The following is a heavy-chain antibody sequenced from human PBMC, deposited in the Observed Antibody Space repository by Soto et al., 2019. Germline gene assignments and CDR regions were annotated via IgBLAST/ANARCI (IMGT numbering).Heavy chain of an antibody. D-gene: IGHD6-19*01. J-gene: IGHJ4*02. CDR1: GFTFSSYA. CDR3: ARNVGSGWALDY. V-gene: IGHV3-30-3*01. Sequence: QVQLVESGGGLLQPGRSLRLSCAASGFTFSSYAMHCVRQAPGKGLEWVAVISYDGSNKYYADSVKGRFTISIDNSTNRLYPQMNSLTAGDTAAYYCARNVGSGWALDYWCQATGVSVSS. CDR2: ISYDGSNK.